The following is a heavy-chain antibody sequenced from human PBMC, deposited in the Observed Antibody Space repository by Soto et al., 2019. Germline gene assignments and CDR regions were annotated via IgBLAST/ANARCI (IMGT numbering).Heavy chain of an antibody. J-gene: IGHJ5*02. CDR1: GFTLSSYG. D-gene: IGHD6-19*01. V-gene: IGHV3-30*18. CDR3: AKPRSSLQWPPFDP. Sequence: QVKLVESGGGVVQPGRSLRLSCAASGFTLSSYGMHWVRQAPGKGLEWVAVISPDGSNKDYADSVKGRFTISRDNSKNTLYLKMNSLRVEDTAVYNCAKPRSSLQWPPFDPWGHGTLVTVSS. CDR2: ISPDGSNK.